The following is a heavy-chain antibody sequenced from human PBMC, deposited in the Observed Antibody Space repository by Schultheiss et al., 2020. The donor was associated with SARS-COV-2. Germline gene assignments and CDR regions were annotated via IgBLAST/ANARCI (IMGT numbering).Heavy chain of an antibody. D-gene: IGHD3-22*01. CDR1: GFTFSSYA. J-gene: IGHJ4*02. V-gene: IGHV3-48*01. Sequence: GGSLRLSCAASGFTFSSYAMSWVRQAPGKGLEWVSYISSSGSTIYYADSVKGRFTISRDNSKNTLYLQMNSLRAEDTAVYYCARDRPYYDSSGYQDYWGQGTLVTVSS. CDR2: ISSSGSTI. CDR3: ARDRPYYDSSGYQDY.